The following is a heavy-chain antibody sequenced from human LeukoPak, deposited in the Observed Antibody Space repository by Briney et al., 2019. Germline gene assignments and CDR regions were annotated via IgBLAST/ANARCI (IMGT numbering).Heavy chain of an antibody. CDR3: VKPKEYCTGGGCQKYYFDS. CDR2: ISYDGNDK. Sequence: GGFLRLSCAASGFTLSYYGMHWVRQAPGKGLEWVAVISYDGNDKYYEDSVKGRFTISRDISESTLYLQMNSLRPEDTAVYYCVKPKEYCTGGGCQKYYFDSWGQGTLVTVSS. V-gene: IGHV3-30*18. J-gene: IGHJ4*02. CDR1: GFTLSYYG. D-gene: IGHD2-8*02.